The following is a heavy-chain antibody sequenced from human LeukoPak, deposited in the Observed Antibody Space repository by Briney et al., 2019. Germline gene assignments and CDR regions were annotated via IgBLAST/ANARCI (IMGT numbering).Heavy chain of an antibody. CDR3: ARAPMDDAFDI. V-gene: IGHV3-23*01. D-gene: IGHD3-10*01. Sequence: SGGSLRLSCAASGFTFSIYAMSWVRQAPGKGLEWVSAISGSGGTAYYADSVKGRFTISRDNSKNTLYLQMSSLRAEDTAVYYCARAPMDDAFDIWGQGTMVTVSS. J-gene: IGHJ3*02. CDR2: ISGSGGTA. CDR1: GFTFSIYA.